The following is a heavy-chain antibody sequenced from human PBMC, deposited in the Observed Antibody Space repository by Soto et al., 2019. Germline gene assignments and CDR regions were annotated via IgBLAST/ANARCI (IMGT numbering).Heavy chain of an antibody. CDR2: IDPSDSYT. CDR1: GYSFTNYW. J-gene: IGHJ4*02. D-gene: IGHD6-19*01. CDR3: ARHSLRGWYAPVDY. Sequence: GESLKISCHGSGYSFTNYWITWVRQMPGKGLEWMGRIDPSDSYTNYSPPFQGHVTISVDKSISTAFLQWSSLKASDTAMYYCARHSLRGWYAPVDYWGQGTLVTVSS. V-gene: IGHV5-10-1*01.